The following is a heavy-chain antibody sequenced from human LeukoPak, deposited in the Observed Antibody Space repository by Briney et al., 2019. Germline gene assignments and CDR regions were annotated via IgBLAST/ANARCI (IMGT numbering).Heavy chain of an antibody. D-gene: IGHD3-16*01. CDR1: GGSISSYY. CDR2: IYYSGST. V-gene: IGHV4-59*01. Sequence: PSETLSLTCTVSGGSISSYYWSWIRQPPGKGLEWIGYIYYSGSTNYNPSLKSRVTISVDTSKNQFSLKLSSVTAADTAVYYCARHGAFDYWGRGTLVTVSS. CDR3: ARHGAFDY. J-gene: IGHJ4*02.